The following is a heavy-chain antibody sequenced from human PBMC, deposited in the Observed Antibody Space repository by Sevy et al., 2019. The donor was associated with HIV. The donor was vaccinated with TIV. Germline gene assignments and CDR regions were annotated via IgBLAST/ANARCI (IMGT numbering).Heavy chain of an antibody. V-gene: IGHV1-2*02. CDR2: INPNSGGT. J-gene: IGHJ4*02. Sequence: ASVKVSCKASGYTFTGYYMHWVRQAPGQGLEWMGWINPNSGGTNYAQKFQGRVTMTRDTSISTAYMELNRLRSDDTAVYYCARDIVVVPAGGGGDYWGQGTLVTVSS. CDR3: ARDIVVVPAGGGGDY. D-gene: IGHD2-2*01. CDR1: GYTFTGYY.